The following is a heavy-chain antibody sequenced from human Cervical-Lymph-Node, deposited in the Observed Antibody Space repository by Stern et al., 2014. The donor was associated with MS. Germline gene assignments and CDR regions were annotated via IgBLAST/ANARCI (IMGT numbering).Heavy chain of an antibody. J-gene: IGHJ4*02. D-gene: IGHD2-21*02. CDR2: MNTNSGHT. CDR1: GYSFTSLD. V-gene: IGHV1-8*01. CDR3: ARVKGDPDY. Sequence: QLVQSGAEVKKPGASVKVSCKASGYSFTSLDINWVRQAAGQGLEWMGWMNTNSGHTGYAQNFGGRVPMPINPATSTAYMELSSLTSEDTAVYYCARVKGDPDYWGQGTLVTVSS.